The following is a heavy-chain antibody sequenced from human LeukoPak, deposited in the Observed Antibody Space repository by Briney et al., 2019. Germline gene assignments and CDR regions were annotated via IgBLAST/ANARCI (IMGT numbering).Heavy chain of an antibody. D-gene: IGHD1-26*01. CDR3: ARVGGGMAPGYYFDY. CDR2: INHSGST. Sequence: SETLSLTCAVYGGSFSGYYWSWIRQPPGKGLEWIGEINHSGSTNYNPSLKSRVTISVDTSKNQFSLKLSSVTAADAAVYYCARVGGGMAPGYYFDYWGQGTLVTVSS. V-gene: IGHV4-34*01. CDR1: GGSFSGYY. J-gene: IGHJ4*02.